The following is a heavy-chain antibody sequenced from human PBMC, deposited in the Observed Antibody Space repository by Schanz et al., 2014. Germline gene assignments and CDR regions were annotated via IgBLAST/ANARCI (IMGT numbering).Heavy chain of an antibody. CDR3: ARHVRSEAVPGYYYGMDV. J-gene: IGHJ6*02. Sequence: EVQLVQSGAEVKKPGESLKISCKGSGYSFTSYWIGWVRQTPGKGLEWMGIIYPSDSDTKYSPSFQGQVTISADKSTSTAYLQWSSLKASDTAMYYCARHVRSEAVPGYYYGMDVWGQGTTVAVSS. D-gene: IGHD6-19*01. V-gene: IGHV5-51*01. CDR1: GYSFTSYW. CDR2: IYPSDSDT.